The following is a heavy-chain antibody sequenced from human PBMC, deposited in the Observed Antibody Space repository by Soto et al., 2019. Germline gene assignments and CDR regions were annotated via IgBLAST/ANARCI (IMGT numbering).Heavy chain of an antibody. V-gene: IGHV3-21*01. CDR3: ARSGYSYGRNWFDP. CDR2: ISSTSSYI. CDR1: GFTFSSYS. J-gene: IGHJ5*02. D-gene: IGHD5-18*01. Sequence: EVQLVESGGGLVKPGGSLRLSCAASGFTFSSYSMNWVRQAPGKGLEWVSYISSTSSYIYYADSVKGRFTISRDNAKNSLYLQMNSLRAEDTAVYYCARSGYSYGRNWFDPWGPGTLVTVSS.